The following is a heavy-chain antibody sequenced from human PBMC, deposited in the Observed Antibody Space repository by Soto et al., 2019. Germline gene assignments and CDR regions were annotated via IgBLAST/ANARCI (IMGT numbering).Heavy chain of an antibody. CDR1: GGSISSGGYY. CDR3: ARGSFSSSSSWFDP. Sequence: PSETLSLTCTVSGGSISSGGYYWSWIRQHPGKGLEWIGYIYYSGRTYYNPFLHSRVSIAVDTTENQFSLKLTSVTAADTSVYYCARGSFSSSSSWFDPWGRGTLVTVYS. J-gene: IGHJ5*02. D-gene: IGHD6-6*01. CDR2: IYYSGRT. V-gene: IGHV4-31*03.